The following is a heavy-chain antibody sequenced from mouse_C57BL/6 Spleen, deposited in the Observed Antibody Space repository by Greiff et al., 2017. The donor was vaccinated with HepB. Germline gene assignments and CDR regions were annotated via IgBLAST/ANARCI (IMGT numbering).Heavy chain of an antibody. Sequence: QVQLQQPGAELVKPGASVKLSCKASGYTFTSYWMHWVKQRPGQGLEWIGMIHPNSGSTNYNEKFKSKATLTVDKSSSTAYMQLSSLTSEDSAVYYCARDYSNYEYFDYWGQGTTLTVSS. CDR1: GYTFTSYW. D-gene: IGHD2-5*01. J-gene: IGHJ2*01. V-gene: IGHV1-64*01. CDR3: ARDYSNYEYFDY. CDR2: IHPNSGST.